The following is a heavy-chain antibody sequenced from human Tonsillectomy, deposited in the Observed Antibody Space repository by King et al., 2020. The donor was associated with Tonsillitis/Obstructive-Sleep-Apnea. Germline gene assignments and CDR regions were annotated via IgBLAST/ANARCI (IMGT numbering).Heavy chain of an antibody. V-gene: IGHV3-30*01. CDR1: GFTFSSYA. CDR2: ISYDGSNK. J-gene: IGHJ3*02. Sequence: VQLVESGGGVVQPGRSLRLSCAASGFTFSSYAMHWVRQAPGKGLEWVAVISYDGSNKYYADSVKGRFTISRDNSKNTLSLQMDSLRAEDTAVYFCARVGNTWNSFASAFDIWGQGTMVTVSS. D-gene: IGHD1-7*01. CDR3: ARVGNTWNSFASAFDI.